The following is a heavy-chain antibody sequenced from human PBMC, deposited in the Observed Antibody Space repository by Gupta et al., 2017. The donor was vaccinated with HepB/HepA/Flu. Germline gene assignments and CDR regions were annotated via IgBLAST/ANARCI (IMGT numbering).Heavy chain of an antibody. V-gene: IGHV3-23*01. D-gene: IGHD3-22*01. J-gene: IGHJ4*02. CDR2: ITGSGGDT. CDR3: AKLSATYYDSSGYYCDY. CDR1: GFTFNTYA. Sequence: EVQLLDSGGGLVQPGGSLRLSCAASGFTFNTYALAWVRQAPGNGVEWGSAITGSGGDTYYADSVKGRFTISRDNSKNTLFFQMNSLRAEDTAVYYCAKLSATYYDSSGYYCDYWGRGTLVTVSS.